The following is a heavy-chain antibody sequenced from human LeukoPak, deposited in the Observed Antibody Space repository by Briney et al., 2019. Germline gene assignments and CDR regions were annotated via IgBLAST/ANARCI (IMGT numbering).Heavy chain of an antibody. Sequence: PSQTLSLTCTVSGGSISSGGYYWSWIRQHPGNGLEWIGYIYYSGSTYYNPSLKSRVTISVDTSKNQFSLKLSSVTAADTAVYYCAREDYGGNSGDYWGQGTLVTVSS. CDR2: IYYSGST. CDR3: AREDYGGNSGDY. D-gene: IGHD4-23*01. CDR1: GGSISSGGYY. V-gene: IGHV4-31*03. J-gene: IGHJ4*02.